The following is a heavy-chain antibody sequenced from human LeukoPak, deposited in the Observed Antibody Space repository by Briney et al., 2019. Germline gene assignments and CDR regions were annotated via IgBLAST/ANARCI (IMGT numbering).Heavy chain of an antibody. CDR1: GGSITSGTYY. CDR2: IYSTGST. Sequence: NPSETPSLTCTASGGSITSGTYYWNWIRQSAGNGLEWIGRIYSTGSTNYNPSLRSRVTISVDTSKNQFSLKLSSLTAADTAVYYCGSGYLVGGQRALVTVSS. V-gene: IGHV4-61*02. CDR3: GSGYLV. D-gene: IGHD6-13*01. J-gene: IGHJ4*02.